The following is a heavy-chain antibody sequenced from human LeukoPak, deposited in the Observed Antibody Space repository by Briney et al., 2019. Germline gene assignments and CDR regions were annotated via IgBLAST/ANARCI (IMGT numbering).Heavy chain of an antibody. CDR3: ARGPGGYCSSTSCYVGY. CDR2: ISSSGSNI. J-gene: IGHJ4*02. V-gene: IGHV3-48*03. Sequence: PGGSLRLSCAASGFTFSSYEMNWVRQAPGKGLEWVSYISSSGSNIYYADSVKGRFTISRDNAKNSLYLQMNSLRAEDTAVYYCARGPGGYCSSTSCYVGYWGQGTLVTVSS. CDR1: GFTFSSYE. D-gene: IGHD2-2*01.